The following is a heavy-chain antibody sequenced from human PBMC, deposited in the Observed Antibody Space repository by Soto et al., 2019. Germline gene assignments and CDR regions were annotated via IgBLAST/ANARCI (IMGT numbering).Heavy chain of an antibody. J-gene: IGHJ3*02. Sequence: EVQLVESGGGLVQPGGSLRLSCAASGFTFSSYWMSWVRQAPGKGLEWVANIKQDGSEKYYVDSVKGRFTISRDNAKNSLYLQMNSLRAEDTAVYYCARVGYSGNEGFALDIWGQGTMVTVSS. CDR3: ARVGYSGNEGFALDI. D-gene: IGHD5-12*01. CDR2: IKQDGSEK. CDR1: GFTFSSYW. V-gene: IGHV3-7*01.